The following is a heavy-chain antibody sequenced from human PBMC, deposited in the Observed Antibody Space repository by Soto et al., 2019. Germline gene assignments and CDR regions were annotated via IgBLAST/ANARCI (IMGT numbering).Heavy chain of an antibody. CDR2: INPRNGDT. CDR1: GYTFTGNY. D-gene: IGHD2-21*02. V-gene: IGHV1-2*02. J-gene: IGHJ4*02. CDR3: VRGGGVDVVTPTRIVFDY. Sequence: QVQLVQSGAEVKKPGASVKVSCKVSGYTFTGNYMHWMRQAPGQGPGWMGWINPRNGDTDYAQKFRGRVTITRDTSISYAYMDLSRLTSDDTAIYFCVRGGGVDVVTPTRIVFDYWGQGTLLTVSS.